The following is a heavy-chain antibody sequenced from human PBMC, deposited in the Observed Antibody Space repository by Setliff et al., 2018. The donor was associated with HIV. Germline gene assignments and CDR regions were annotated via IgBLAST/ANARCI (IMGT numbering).Heavy chain of an antibody. Sequence: ASVKVSCKASGYIFTSYDVNWVRQAPGQGLEWMGWMDPNNGHTTYAQKFQGRVTIIRDTSASTAYMELSSLRSEDTAVYYCARDRGYFDWLSSGAFDIWGQGTMVTV. V-gene: IGHV1-8*03. CDR2: MDPNNGHT. CDR3: ARDRGYFDWLSSGAFDI. D-gene: IGHD3-9*01. CDR1: GYIFTSYD. J-gene: IGHJ3*02.